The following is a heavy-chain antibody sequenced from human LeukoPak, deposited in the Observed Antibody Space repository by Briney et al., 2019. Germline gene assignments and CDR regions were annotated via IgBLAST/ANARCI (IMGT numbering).Heavy chain of an antibody. CDR3: ARDNWNYGSSMDV. V-gene: IGHV4-59*02. Sequence: SETLSLTCTVSGVSVSSYYWSWIRHPPGKGLEWIGYIYYSGSTNYNPSPKSRVTISVDTSKNQFSVKLSSVTAADTAVYHCARDNWNYGSSMDVWGQGTTVTVSS. D-gene: IGHD1-7*01. CDR1: GVSVSSYY. J-gene: IGHJ6*02. CDR2: IYYSGST.